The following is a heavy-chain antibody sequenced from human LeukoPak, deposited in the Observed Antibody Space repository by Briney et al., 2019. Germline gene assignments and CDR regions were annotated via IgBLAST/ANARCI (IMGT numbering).Heavy chain of an antibody. CDR3: ARDRGSAASIAVAAVPDY. J-gene: IGHJ4*02. V-gene: IGHV3-33*01. CDR1: GFTFSSYG. D-gene: IGHD6-19*01. CDR2: IWYDGSNK. Sequence: PGGSLRLSCAASGFTFSSYGMHWVRQAPGKGLEWVAVIWYDGSNKYYTDSVKGRFTICRDNSKNTLYLQMNSLRAEDTAVYYCARDRGSAASIAVAAVPDYWGQGTLVTVSS.